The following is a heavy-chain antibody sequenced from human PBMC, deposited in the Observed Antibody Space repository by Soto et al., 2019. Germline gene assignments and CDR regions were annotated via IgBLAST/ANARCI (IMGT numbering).Heavy chain of an antibody. V-gene: IGHV1-18*01. CDR1: GYTFTSYG. D-gene: IGHD3-3*01. J-gene: IGHJ6*01. CDR3: ARTFTIRLHNGMDV. Sequence: ASVKVSCKGSGYTFTSYGISWVRQAPGQGLEWMGWISAYNGNTNYAQKLQGRVTMTTDTSTSTAYMELRSLRSDDTAVYYCARTFTIRLHNGMDVWGQGTTVTVSS. CDR2: ISAYNGNT.